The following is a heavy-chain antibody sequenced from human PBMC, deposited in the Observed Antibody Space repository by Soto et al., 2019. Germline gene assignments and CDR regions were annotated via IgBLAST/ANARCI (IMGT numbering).Heavy chain of an antibody. Sequence: EVQLVDSGGGLVEPGGSLRLSCAASGFSFFTYTMDWVRQAPGKGLEWVSSISGDGNYKYYARSVRGRFTISIDNAKNSLYLHMRSLYAEHTAVDCCATIECSGFPPYRTQGYLDYWGQGTLVTVSS. CDR1: GFSFFTYT. V-gene: IGHV3-21*01. CDR3: ATIECSGFPPYRTQGYLDY. D-gene: IGHD2-15*01. J-gene: IGHJ4*02. CDR2: ISGDGNYK.